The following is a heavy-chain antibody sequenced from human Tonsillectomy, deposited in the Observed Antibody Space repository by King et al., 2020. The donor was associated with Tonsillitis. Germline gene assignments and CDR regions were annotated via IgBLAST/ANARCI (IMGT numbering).Heavy chain of an antibody. Sequence: QLVQSGAEVKKPGASVKVSCKASGYTFTGYYMHWVLQAPGQGLEWMGWINPNSGGTNYAQKFQGRVTMTRDTSISTAYMELSRLRSDDTAVYYCARELRGSIAALGFDYWGHGTLVTVSS. D-gene: IGHD6-6*01. CDR1: GYTFTGYY. J-gene: IGHJ4*01. CDR3: ARELRGSIAALGFDY. CDR2: INPNSGGT. V-gene: IGHV1-2*02.